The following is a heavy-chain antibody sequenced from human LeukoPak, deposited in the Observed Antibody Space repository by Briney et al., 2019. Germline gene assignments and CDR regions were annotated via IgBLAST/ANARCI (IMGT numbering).Heavy chain of an antibody. CDR3: AKDDYGDLNWFDP. V-gene: IGHV3-23*01. CDR2: VSGSGGST. D-gene: IGHD4-17*01. Sequence: GGSLRLSCAASGFTFSSYAMSWVRQAPGKGLEWVSAVSGSGGSTYYADSVKGRFTISRDNSKNTLCLQMNSLRAEDTAVYYCAKDDYGDLNWFDPWGQGTLVTVSS. CDR1: GFTFSSYA. J-gene: IGHJ5*02.